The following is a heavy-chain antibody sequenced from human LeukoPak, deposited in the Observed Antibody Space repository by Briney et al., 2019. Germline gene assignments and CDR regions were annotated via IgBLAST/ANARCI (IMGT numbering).Heavy chain of an antibody. Sequence: GGSLSLSCAASGFTCSSYAMSWVRQAPGKGLEWVLDISGSGGSTYYADSVKGRFTISRDNSKNTLYLQMNSLRAEDTAVYYCAKFLPTHIVVANYYFDYWGQGTLVTVSS. V-gene: IGHV3-23*01. CDR2: ISGSGGST. D-gene: IGHD2-21*01. CDR3: AKFLPTHIVVANYYFDY. CDR1: GFTCSSYA. J-gene: IGHJ4*02.